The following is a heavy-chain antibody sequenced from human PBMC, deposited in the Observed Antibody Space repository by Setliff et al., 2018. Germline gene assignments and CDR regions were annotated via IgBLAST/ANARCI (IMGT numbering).Heavy chain of an antibody. V-gene: IGHV4-61*09. CDR2: IYPNEGT. CDR1: GASITSGSYY. D-gene: IGHD6-19*01. J-gene: IGHJ4*02. Sequence: TLSLTCTVSGASITSGSYYWGWIRQPPGKGLEGIGHIYPNEGTIYNPSLKSRITMSVDTSMNQYSLRMNAVSAADTAVYYCARWVAVDGIHNYFDLWGQGTLVTVSS. CDR3: ARWVAVDGIHNYFDL.